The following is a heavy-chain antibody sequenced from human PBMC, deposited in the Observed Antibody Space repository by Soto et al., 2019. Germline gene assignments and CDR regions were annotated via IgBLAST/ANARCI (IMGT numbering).Heavy chain of an antibody. Sequence: QVQLQESGPGLVKPSQTLSLTCTVSGGSISTVDYWWSWIRQSPDMGLEWIGHIYDGGRTYNNPSLESRLTMSVATSKSQLSLTLSSVSAADTAVYYCARGPSGDKVDSWGQGTLVTVSS. V-gene: IGHV4-30-4*01. CDR2: IYDGGRT. D-gene: IGHD7-27*01. CDR1: GGSISTVDYW. CDR3: ARGPSGDKVDS. J-gene: IGHJ4*02.